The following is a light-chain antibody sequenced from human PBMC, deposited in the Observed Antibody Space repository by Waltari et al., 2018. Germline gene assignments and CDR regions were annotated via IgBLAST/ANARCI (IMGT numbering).Light chain of an antibody. J-gene: IGLJ3*02. CDR2: NNN. V-gene: IGLV1-47*02. CDR1: TSNIGANL. CDR3: AVWDERVRGRV. Sequence: QSVLTQPPSASGTPGQRVTISCSGSTSNIGANLVYWYQQLPGKAPKLLIYNNNQRPSGAPDRFYDSKSCTSASLAMSGVRSEEEAEYYCAVWDERVRGRVFGGETKLTVL.